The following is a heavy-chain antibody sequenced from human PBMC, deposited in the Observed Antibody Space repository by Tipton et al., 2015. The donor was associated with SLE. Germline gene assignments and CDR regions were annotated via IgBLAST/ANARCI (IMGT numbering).Heavy chain of an antibody. J-gene: IGHJ4*02. CDR3: ARVGGSTDAGTRY. D-gene: IGHD1-7*01. Sequence: TLSLTCAVSGGSISSGGYSWSWIRQPPGKGLEWIGEINHSGSTNYNPSLKSRVTISVDTSKNQFSLKLSSVTAADTAVYYCARVGGSTDAGTRYWGQGTLVTVSS. V-gene: IGHV4-30-2*01. CDR2: INHSGST. CDR1: GGSISSGGYS.